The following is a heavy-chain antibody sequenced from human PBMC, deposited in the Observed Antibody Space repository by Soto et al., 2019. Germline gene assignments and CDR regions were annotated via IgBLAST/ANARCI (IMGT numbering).Heavy chain of an antibody. CDR3: ARVFSSGSGWMYYFDF. V-gene: IGHV4-4*02. Sequence: QVELQESGPRLVKSSGTLSLTCEVSSGSISTGNWWSWVRQPPGKGLEWIGEIYYTGATNYNPSLKRRVSMTIDKSKDQFSLIVTSATAADTAVYYCARVFSSGSGWMYYFDFWGQGILVSVSS. J-gene: IGHJ4*02. D-gene: IGHD6-25*01. CDR1: SGSISTGNW. CDR2: IYYTGAT.